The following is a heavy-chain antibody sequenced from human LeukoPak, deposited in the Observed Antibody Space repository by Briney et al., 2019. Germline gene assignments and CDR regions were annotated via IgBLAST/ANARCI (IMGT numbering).Heavy chain of an antibody. D-gene: IGHD6-19*01. CDR1: GYTFTGYY. V-gene: IGHV1-2*02. CDR3: ARDPPYTGYSSGWYEYYFDY. J-gene: IGHJ4*02. Sequence: GASVKVSCKASGYTFTGYYMHWVRQAPGQGLEWMGWINPNSGGTNYAQKLQGRVTMTTDTSTSTAYMELRSLRSDDTAVYYCARDPPYTGYSSGWYEYYFDYWGQGTLVTVSS. CDR2: INPNSGGT.